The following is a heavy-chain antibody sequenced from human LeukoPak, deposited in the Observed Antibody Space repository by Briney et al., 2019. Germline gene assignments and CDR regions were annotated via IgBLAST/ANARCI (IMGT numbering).Heavy chain of an antibody. CDR1: GYSFTTYW. Sequence: GESLKISCKASGYSFTTYWIGWVRQMPGKGLEWMGIIYPGDSDTRCSPSFQGQVTISADKSISTAYLQWSSLKASDTAMYYCARHRRIVGAEFDYWGQGTLVTVSS. V-gene: IGHV5-51*01. J-gene: IGHJ4*02. CDR3: ARHRRIVGAEFDY. CDR2: IYPGDSDT. D-gene: IGHD1-26*01.